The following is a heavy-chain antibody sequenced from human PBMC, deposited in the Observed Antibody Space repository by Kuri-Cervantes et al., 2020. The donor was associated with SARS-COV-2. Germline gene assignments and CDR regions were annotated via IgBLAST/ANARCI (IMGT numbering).Heavy chain of an antibody. V-gene: IGHV4-59*11. CDR2: IYYSGST. J-gene: IGHJ4*02. CDR3: ARDPDGSHFDY. CDR1: GGSISSHY. Sequence: SETLSLTCTVSGGSISSHYWSWIRQPPGKGLEWIGYIYYSGSTNYNPSLKGRVTISVDTSKNQFSLKLSSVTAADTAVYYCARDPDGSHFDYWGQGTLVTVSS. D-gene: IGHD1-26*01.